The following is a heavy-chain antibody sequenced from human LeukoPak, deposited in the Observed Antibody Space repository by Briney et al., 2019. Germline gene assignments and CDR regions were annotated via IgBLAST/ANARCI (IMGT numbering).Heavy chain of an antibody. CDR3: VARGGWARFDY. CDR1: GFTFNTYS. J-gene: IGHJ4*02. CDR2: ITDDNRTI. Sequence: EGSLRLSCAASGFTFNTYSMNWVRQAPGKGLEWVSYITDDNRTIYYADSVEGRFTISRDNAKNSLFLQMNSLRAEDSAVYYCVARGGWARFDYWGQGTLVTVSS. V-gene: IGHV3-48*04. D-gene: IGHD6-19*01.